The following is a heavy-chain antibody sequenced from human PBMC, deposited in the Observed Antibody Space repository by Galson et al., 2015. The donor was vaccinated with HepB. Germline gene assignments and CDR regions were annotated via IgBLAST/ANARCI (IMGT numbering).Heavy chain of an antibody. CDR3: ARDPGVLGYYYDSSGYRGTRWGLSFDY. D-gene: IGHD3-22*01. Sequence: SLRLSCAASGFTFSSYAMHWVRQAPGKGLEWVAVISYDGSNKYYADSVKGRFTISRDNSKNTLYLQMNSLRAEDTAVYYCARDPGVLGYYYDSSGYRGTRWGLSFDYWGQGTLVTVSS. J-gene: IGHJ4*02. CDR1: GFTFSSYA. CDR2: ISYDGSNK. V-gene: IGHV3-30-3*01.